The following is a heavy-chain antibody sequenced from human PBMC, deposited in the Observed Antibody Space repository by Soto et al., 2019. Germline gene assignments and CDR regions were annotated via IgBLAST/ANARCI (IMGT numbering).Heavy chain of an antibody. V-gene: IGHV1-3*01. CDR3: ARDSGVRGPSGDLDY. J-gene: IGHJ4*02. CDR1: GFIFTSHV. Sequence: QVQLVQSGAEVKEPGASVKLSCKASGFIFTSHVVHWVRQAPGHRLEWMGWVTGGNGDTKYSQKFQGRVTITRDISATTAYMELSRLTSEDKAIYYCARDSGVRGPSGDLDYWGQGTLVTVSS. CDR2: VTGGNGDT. D-gene: IGHD3-10*02.